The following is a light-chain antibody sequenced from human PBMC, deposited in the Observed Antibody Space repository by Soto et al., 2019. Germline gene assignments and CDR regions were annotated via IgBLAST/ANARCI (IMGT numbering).Light chain of an antibody. V-gene: IGLV2-23*01. CDR2: EGT. CDR1: SSDVVTYNL. Sequence: QSALTQPASVSGSPGQSINISCTGTSSDVVTYNLVSWYQQHPGKAPTVLIYEGTKRPSGVSNRFSGSKSGNTASLTISGLQTEDEADYYCCSYAGSYTYVVFGGGTKLTVL. J-gene: IGLJ2*01. CDR3: CSYAGSYTYVV.